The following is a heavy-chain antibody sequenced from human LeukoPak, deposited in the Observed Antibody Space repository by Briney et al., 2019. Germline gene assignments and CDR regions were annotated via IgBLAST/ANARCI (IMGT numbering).Heavy chain of an antibody. J-gene: IGHJ4*02. CDR3: AKSNDFWSGYLYTTYYFDY. D-gene: IGHD3-3*01. Sequence: QPGGSLRLSCAASGFTFSSYAMSWVRQAPGKGLEWVSAISGSGGSTYYADSVKGRFTISRDNSKNTLYLQMNSLRAEDTAVYYCAKSNDFWSGYLYTTYYFDYWGQGTLVTVSS. CDR2: ISGSGGST. V-gene: IGHV3-23*01. CDR1: GFTFSSYA.